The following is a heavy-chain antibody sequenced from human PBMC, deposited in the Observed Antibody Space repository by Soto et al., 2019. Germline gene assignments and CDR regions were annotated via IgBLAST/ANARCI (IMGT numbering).Heavy chain of an antibody. J-gene: IGHJ6*02. CDR3: ARVKGSGTGYYYCGMDV. CDR2: ISAYNGNT. CDR1: GYTFTSYG. Sequence: QVQLVQSGAEVKKPGASVKVSCKASGYTFTSYGISWVRQAPGQGLEWMGWISAYNGNTNYAQKLQGRVTMTTDTPPSTAYMELRSLRSDDTAVYYCARVKGSGTGYYYCGMDVWGQGTTVTVSS. V-gene: IGHV1-18*01.